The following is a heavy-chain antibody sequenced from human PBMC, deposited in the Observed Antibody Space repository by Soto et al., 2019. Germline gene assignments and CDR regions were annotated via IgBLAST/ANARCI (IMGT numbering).Heavy chain of an antibody. CDR2: INSEGTGT. CDR3: VRDYDSSGYNSDY. Sequence: PGGSLRLSCAASGFTFSSYWMHWVRQVPGKGLVGVSRINSEGTGTIYADSVKGRFTISRDNAKNTLYLQMNSLRAEDTAVYYCVRDYDSSGYNSDYWGQGTPVTVSS. CDR1: GFTFSSYW. J-gene: IGHJ4*02. D-gene: IGHD3-22*01. V-gene: IGHV3-74*01.